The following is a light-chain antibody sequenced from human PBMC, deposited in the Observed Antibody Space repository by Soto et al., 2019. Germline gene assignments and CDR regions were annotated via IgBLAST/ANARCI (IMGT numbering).Light chain of an antibody. CDR2: NVI. J-gene: IGLJ1*01. CDR1: SSDVGGYNF. V-gene: IGLV2-11*01. Sequence: QSVLTQPRSVSGSPGQSVTISCTGTSSDVGGYNFVSWYQHHPGKAPKLMIYNVILRPSGVPDRFSASKSGNTASLTISGLQAEDEADYYCCSYAGSYTYVFGTGTKLTVL. CDR3: CSYAGSYTYV.